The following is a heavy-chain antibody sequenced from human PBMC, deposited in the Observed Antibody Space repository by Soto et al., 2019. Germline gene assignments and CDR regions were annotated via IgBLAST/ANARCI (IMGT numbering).Heavy chain of an antibody. CDR2: ISGSGGST. CDR1: GFTFSSYA. J-gene: IGHJ5*02. D-gene: IGHD2-2*01. CDR3: AKDLVVVPAAMEDWFDP. V-gene: IGHV3-23*01. Sequence: GGSLRLSCAASGFTFSSYAMSWVRQAPGKGLEWVSAISGSGGSTYYADSVKGRFTISRDNSKNTLYLQMNSLRAEDTVVYYCAKDLVVVPAAMEDWFDPWGQGTLVTVSS.